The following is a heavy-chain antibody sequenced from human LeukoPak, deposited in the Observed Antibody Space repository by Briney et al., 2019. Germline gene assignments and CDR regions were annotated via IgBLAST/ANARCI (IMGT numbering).Heavy chain of an antibody. CDR1: GGSISNSNYY. CDR3: ARAGEDGSGPNWFDP. D-gene: IGHD3-10*01. V-gene: IGHV4-39*07. J-gene: IGHJ5*02. CDR2: IYYSGST. Sequence: PSETLSLTSTVSGGSISNSNYYWGWIRQPPGKGLQWIGSIYYSGSTYYNPSLKSRVTISIDTSKNQFSLKLNSVTAADTAVYYCARAGEDGSGPNWFDPWGQGNLVTVSS.